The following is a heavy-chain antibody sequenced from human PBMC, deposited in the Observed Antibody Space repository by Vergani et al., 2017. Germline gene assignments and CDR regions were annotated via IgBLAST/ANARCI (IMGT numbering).Heavy chain of an antibody. V-gene: IGHV4-59*01. D-gene: IGHD1-1*01. J-gene: IGHJ5*02. Sequence: QVQLQESGPGLVKPSETLSLTCTVSGGSISSYYWSWIRQPPGKGLEWIGYIYYSGSTNYNPSLKSRVTISVDTSKNQFSLKLSSVTAADTAVYYCARVMNEAVLFFDPWGQGTLVTVSS. CDR3: ARVMNEAVLFFDP. CDR2: IYYSGST. CDR1: GGSISSYY.